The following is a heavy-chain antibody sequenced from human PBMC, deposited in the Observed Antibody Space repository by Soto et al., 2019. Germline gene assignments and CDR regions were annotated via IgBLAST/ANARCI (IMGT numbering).Heavy chain of an antibody. CDR1: GGSISSYY. Sequence: ETLSLTCTVSGGSISSYYWSWVRQAPGKGLEWVGRIKSKTDGGTTDYAAPVKGRFTISRDDSKNTPYLQMNSLKTEDTAVYYCTTDIVVVPAAINVYWGQGTLVTVSS. CDR3: TTDIVVVPAAINVY. J-gene: IGHJ4*02. D-gene: IGHD2-2*01. CDR2: IKSKTDGGTT. V-gene: IGHV3-15*01.